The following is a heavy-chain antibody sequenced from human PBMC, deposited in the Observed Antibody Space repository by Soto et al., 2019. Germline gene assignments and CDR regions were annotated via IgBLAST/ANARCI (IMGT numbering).Heavy chain of an antibody. J-gene: IGHJ6*03. V-gene: IGHV4-59*01. D-gene: IGHD6-13*01. Sequence: SETLSLTCTVSGGSISSYYWSWIRQPPGKGLEWIGYIYYSGSTNYKPSLKSRVTISVDTSKNQFSLKLSSVTAADTAVYYCARAIDKPSRYSSSWYYYYYMDVWGKGTTVTVSS. CDR1: GGSISSYY. CDR2: IYYSGST. CDR3: ARAIDKPSRYSSSWYYYYYMDV.